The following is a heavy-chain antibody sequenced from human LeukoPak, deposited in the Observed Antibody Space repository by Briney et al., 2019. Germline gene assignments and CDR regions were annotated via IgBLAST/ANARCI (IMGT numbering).Heavy chain of an antibody. D-gene: IGHD3-10*01. J-gene: IGHJ5*02. V-gene: IGHV4-34*01. CDR1: GGSFSGYY. CDR3: ARPAFPDPYGSGSYFGWFDP. CDR2: INHSGST. Sequence: KPSETLSLTCAVYGGSFSGYYWSWIRQPPGKGLEWIGEINHSGSTNYNPSLKSRVTISVDTSKNQFSLKLSSVTAADTAVYYCARPAFPDPYGSGSYFGWFDPWGQGTLVTVSS.